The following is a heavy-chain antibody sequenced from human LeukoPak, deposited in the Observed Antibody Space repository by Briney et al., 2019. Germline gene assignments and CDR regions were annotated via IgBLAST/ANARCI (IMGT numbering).Heavy chain of an antibody. CDR3: ARGYDFWSGSSSGVFDV. D-gene: IGHD3-3*01. CDR1: GFTVSTDY. CDR2: IHSGGAT. J-gene: IGHJ3*01. Sequence: GGSLRLSCEVSGFTVSTDYMTWIRQAPGKGLVWVSIIHSGGATFYADSVKGRFTISRDTSKDTLFLQMNNLRAEDTAVYYCARGYDFWSGSSSGVFDVWGQGKMVSVSS. V-gene: IGHV3-53*01.